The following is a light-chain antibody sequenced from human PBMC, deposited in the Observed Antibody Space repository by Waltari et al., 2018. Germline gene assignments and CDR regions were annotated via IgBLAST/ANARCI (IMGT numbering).Light chain of an antibody. J-gene: IGLJ3*02. CDR1: SSNIGAGSD. V-gene: IGLV1-40*01. CDR2: GNS. CDR3: QSYDSSLSGSV. Sequence: QSVLAQPPSVSGAPGQRVTTSCSGTSSNIGAGSDVHWYQQLPATAPKLLSYGNSNRPSGVPDRFSGSKSGTSASLAITGLQAEDEADYYCQSYDSSLSGSVFGGGTKLTVL.